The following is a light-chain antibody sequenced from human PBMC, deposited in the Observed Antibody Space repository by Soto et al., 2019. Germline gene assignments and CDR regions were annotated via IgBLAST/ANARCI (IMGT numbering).Light chain of an antibody. CDR2: LNSDGSH. Sequence: QPVLTQSPSASASLGASVKLTCTLSSGHSNYAIAWHQQQSEKGPRYLMKLNSDGSHSKGDGIPDRFSGPSSGAERYLTISSLQSEDEADYYCQTWGSGIVVFGGGTKLTVL. CDR1: SGHSNYA. J-gene: IGLJ2*01. V-gene: IGLV4-69*01. CDR3: QTWGSGIVV.